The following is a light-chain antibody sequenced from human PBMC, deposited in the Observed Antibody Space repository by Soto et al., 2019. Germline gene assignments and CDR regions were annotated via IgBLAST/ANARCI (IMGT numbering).Light chain of an antibody. V-gene: IGKV1-39*01. Sequence: DIQLTQSPSSLSASVGDRVSITCRASRRISTSLNWYQQKPGKAPKLLIHGASTLQSEAPSRFSGTGSGTDFTLTISILQPEDFATYFCHQSYSLPQTFGQGTKLEIK. CDR3: HQSYSLPQT. CDR1: RRISTS. J-gene: IGKJ2*01. CDR2: GAS.